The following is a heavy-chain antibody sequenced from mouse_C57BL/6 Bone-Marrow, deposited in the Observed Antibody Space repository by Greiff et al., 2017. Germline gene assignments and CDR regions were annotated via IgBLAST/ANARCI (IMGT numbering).Heavy chain of an antibody. CDR2: FYPGSGSI. D-gene: IGHD2-1*01. V-gene: IGHV1-62-2*01. J-gene: IGHJ4*01. Sequence: VKLQESGAELVKPGASVKLSCKASGYTFTEYTIHWVKQRSGQGLEWIGWFYPGSGSIKYNEKFKDKDTLTADKSSSTVYMELSRLTSEDSAVYFCARHGAPIYYGRRRGAMDYWGQGTSVTVSS. CDR1: GYTFTEYT. CDR3: ARHGAPIYYGRRRGAMDY.